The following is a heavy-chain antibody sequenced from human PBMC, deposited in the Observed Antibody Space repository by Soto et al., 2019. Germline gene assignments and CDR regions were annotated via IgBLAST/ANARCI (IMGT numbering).Heavy chain of an antibody. J-gene: IGHJ4*02. Sequence: QVQLVESGGGVVQPGRSPRLSCAASGFTFSSYGMHWVRQAPGKGLEWVAVISYDGSNKYYADSVKGRFTISRDNSKNTLYLQMNSLRAEDTAVYYCAKAGYYSIQLWSNYFDYWGQGTLVTVSS. D-gene: IGHD5-18*01. CDR1: GFTFSSYG. V-gene: IGHV3-30*18. CDR3: AKAGYYSIQLWSNYFDY. CDR2: ISYDGSNK.